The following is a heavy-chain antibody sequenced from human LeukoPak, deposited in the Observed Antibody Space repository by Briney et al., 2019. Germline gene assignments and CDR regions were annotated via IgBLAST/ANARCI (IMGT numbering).Heavy chain of an antibody. CDR1: GFTFSSYW. CDR3: ARGWEGYFDY. J-gene: IGHJ4*02. Sequence: PGGSLSLSCAASGFTFSSYWMHWVRPAPGKGLVWVSRINSDGSSTSYADSVKGRFTISRDNAKNTLYLQMNSLRAEDTAVYYCARGWEGYFDYWGQGTLVTVPS. CDR2: INSDGSST. D-gene: IGHD1-26*01. V-gene: IGHV3-74*01.